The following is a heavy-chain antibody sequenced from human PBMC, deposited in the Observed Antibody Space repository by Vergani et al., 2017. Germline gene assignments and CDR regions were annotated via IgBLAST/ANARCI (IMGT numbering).Heavy chain of an antibody. V-gene: IGHV3-11*04. J-gene: IGHJ6*02. Sequence: QVQLVESGGGLVKPGGSLRLSCAASGFTFSDHYVSWVRQAPGKGLEWISYMSSGDSIYYADSVTGRFTVSRDNTKNTLYLQMNSLRAEDTAVYYCARETDTGSSVSYNYYAMDVWGQGTTVSVSS. CDR2: MSSGDSI. D-gene: IGHD3-9*01. CDR3: ARETDTGSSVSYNYYAMDV. CDR1: GFTFSDHY.